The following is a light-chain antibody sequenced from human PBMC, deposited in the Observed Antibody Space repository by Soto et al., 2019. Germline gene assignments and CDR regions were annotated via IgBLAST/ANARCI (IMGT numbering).Light chain of an antibody. V-gene: IGKV3-20*01. Sequence: EIVLTQSPGTLSLSPGERATLSCRASQSVSSSYLDWYQQKPGQAPRLLIYGTSSRATGIPDRFSGSRSGTDFTLTISRLEPEDYAVYYWQQYGSSPPMYNFGQGTKLEIK. CDR1: QSVSSSY. CDR2: GTS. J-gene: IGKJ2*01. CDR3: QQYGSSPPMYN.